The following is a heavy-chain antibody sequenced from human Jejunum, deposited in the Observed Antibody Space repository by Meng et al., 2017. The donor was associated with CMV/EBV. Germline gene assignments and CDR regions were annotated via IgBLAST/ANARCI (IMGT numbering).Heavy chain of an antibody. CDR3: ARVPYYHDSSGYYYGGFDY. Sequence: SISTYSWTWIRPPPGKGLEWIGSIYYSGSTNSNPSLKSRVTISVDTSKNQFSLKLSSVTAADTAVYYCARVPYYHDSSGYYYGGFDYWGQGTLVTVSS. CDR1: SISTYS. J-gene: IGHJ4*02. V-gene: IGHV4-59*01. CDR2: IYYSGST. D-gene: IGHD3-22*01.